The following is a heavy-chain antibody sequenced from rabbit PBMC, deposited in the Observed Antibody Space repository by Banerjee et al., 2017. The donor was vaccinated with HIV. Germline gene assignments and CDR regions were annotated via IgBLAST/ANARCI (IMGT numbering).Heavy chain of an antibody. CDR2: IDAGSSGST. V-gene: IGHV1S40*01. CDR3: ARSPYAGYGVATVYAFNL. CDR1: GFSFSSSYY. Sequence: QSLEESGGDLVKPGASLTLTCTASGFSFSSSYYMCWVRQAPGKGLEWIACIDAGSSGSTYYASWAKGRFTISKTSSTTVTLQMTSLTAADTATYFCARSPYAGYGVATVYAFNLWGQGTLVTDS. D-gene: IGHD7-1*01. J-gene: IGHJ4*01.